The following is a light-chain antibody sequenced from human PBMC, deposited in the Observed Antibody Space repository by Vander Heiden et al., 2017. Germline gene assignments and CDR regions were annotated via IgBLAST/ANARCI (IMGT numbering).Light chain of an antibody. CDR2: QAS. CDR3: QAWDSSTVV. CDR1: KLGDKY. J-gene: IGLJ2*01. Sequence: SYELTQPPSVSVSPGQTASITCSGDKLGDKYACWYQQKPGPSPVLVIYQASKRPSGIPERFSGSTSGTTATLTIRGTQAMDEADYYCQAWDSSTVVFGGGTKLTVL. V-gene: IGLV3-1*01.